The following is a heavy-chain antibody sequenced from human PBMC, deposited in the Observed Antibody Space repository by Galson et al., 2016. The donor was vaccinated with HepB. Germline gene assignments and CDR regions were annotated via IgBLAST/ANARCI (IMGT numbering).Heavy chain of an antibody. Sequence: SLRLSCAASGFTFSIYGMNWVRQAPGKGPEWVSYIDAGATAVRYADSVKGRFTISRDNARNLVFLQMNSLRDGDTAVYYCARGNYETSWGQGTLVAVSS. CDR1: GFTFSIYG. CDR3: ARGNYETS. CDR2: IDAGATAV. D-gene: IGHD3-22*01. V-gene: IGHV3-48*02. J-gene: IGHJ5*02.